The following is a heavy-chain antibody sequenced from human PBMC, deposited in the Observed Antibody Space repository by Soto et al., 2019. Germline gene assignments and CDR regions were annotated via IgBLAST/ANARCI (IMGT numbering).Heavy chain of an antibody. V-gene: IGHV4-30-4*01. J-gene: IGHJ4*02. D-gene: IGHD3-16*02. CDR1: GGSITSGDYY. CDR3: ARTNYDYVWGSYRFDY. CDR2: ISYSGTT. Sequence: QVQLQESGPGLVKPSQTLSLTCTVSGGSITSGDYYWSWIRQPPGKGLEWIGYISYSGTTYYNPFLKSRLTISADTSKHKFSLKLTSVTAADTAVYYCARTNYDYVWGSYRFDYWGQGALVSVSS.